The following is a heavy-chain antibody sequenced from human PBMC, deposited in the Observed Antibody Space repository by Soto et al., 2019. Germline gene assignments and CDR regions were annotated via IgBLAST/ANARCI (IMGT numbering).Heavy chain of an antibody. Sequence: QVQLVQSGAEVKKPGASVKVSCKASGYTFTNYGISWVRQAPGQGLEWMGWISAYNGNTKYAQKLQGRVIMTTDTSTSTAYMELSSLRSDDTAVYYCARGVGSGSYYNQYNWFDPWGQGTLVTVSS. V-gene: IGHV1-18*01. CDR3: ARGVGSGSYYNQYNWFDP. CDR1: GYTFTNYG. D-gene: IGHD3-10*01. CDR2: ISAYNGNT. J-gene: IGHJ5*02.